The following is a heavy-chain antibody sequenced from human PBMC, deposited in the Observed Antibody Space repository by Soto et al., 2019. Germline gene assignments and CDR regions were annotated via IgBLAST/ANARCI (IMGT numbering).Heavy chain of an antibody. CDR2: INQDGSDK. D-gene: IGHD3-3*01. CDR3: GKGGYYSDS. Sequence: GGSLRLSCAASGFTFSSYWMNWVRQAPGKGLEWVTNINQDGSDKYHMESVKGRFTISRDNAKNSLYLQMNSLRVEDTAVHYCGKGGYYSDSWDQGVLVTVSA. V-gene: IGHV3-7*04. CDR1: GFTFSSYW. J-gene: IGHJ5*01.